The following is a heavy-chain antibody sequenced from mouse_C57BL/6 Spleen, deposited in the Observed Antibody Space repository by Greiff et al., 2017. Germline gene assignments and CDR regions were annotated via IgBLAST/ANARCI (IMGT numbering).Heavy chain of an antibody. CDR3: AARGYGYDEDD. D-gene: IGHD2-2*01. J-gene: IGHJ2*01. V-gene: IGHV1-69*01. CDR2: IDPSDSYT. CDR1: GYTFTSYW. Sequence: QVQLQQPGAELVMPGASVKLSCKASGYTFTSYWMHWVKQRPGQGLEWIGEIDPSDSYTNYNQKFKGKSTLTVDKSSSTAYMQLSSLTSEDSAVYYCAARGYGYDEDDWGKGTTLTVSS.